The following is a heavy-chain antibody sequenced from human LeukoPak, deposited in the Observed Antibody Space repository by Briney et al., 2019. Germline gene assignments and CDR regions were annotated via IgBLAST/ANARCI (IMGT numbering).Heavy chain of an antibody. J-gene: IGHJ6*02. Sequence: SETLSLTCTVSGGSISRYYWSWIRQPPGKGLEWIGYIYYSGSTNYNPSLKSRVTISVDTSKNQFSLKLSSVTAADTAVYYCARRRDMVRGVISYYGMDVWGQGTTVTVSS. CDR2: IYYSGST. CDR1: GGSISRYY. V-gene: IGHV4-59*01. CDR3: ARRRDMVRGVISYYGMDV. D-gene: IGHD3-10*01.